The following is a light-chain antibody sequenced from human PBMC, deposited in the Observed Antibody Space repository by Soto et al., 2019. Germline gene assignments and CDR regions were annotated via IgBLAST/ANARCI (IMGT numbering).Light chain of an antibody. V-gene: IGLV2-14*01. CDR1: SSDVGGYNY. CDR2: DVS. Sequence: QSALTQPASVSGSPGQPITISCTGTSSDVGGYNYVSWYQQHPDKAPKVMIYDVSTRPSGVSNRFSGSKSGNTASLTISGLQAEDEADYYCNSYTTSSTYVFGTGTKLTVL. J-gene: IGLJ1*01. CDR3: NSYTTSSTYV.